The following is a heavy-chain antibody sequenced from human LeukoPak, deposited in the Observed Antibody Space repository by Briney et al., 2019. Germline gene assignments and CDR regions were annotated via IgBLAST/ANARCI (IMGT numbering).Heavy chain of an antibody. CDR1: GGSISSGGYY. V-gene: IGHV4-31*03. CDR3: ARGGQRQQLPTVGYFQH. Sequence: SETLSLTCTVSGGSISSGGYYWSWIRQHPGKGLEWIGYIYYSGSTYYNPSLKSRVTISVDTSKNQFSLKLSSVTAADTAVYYCARGGQRQQLPTVGYFQHWGQGTLVTVSS. D-gene: IGHD6-13*01. CDR2: IYYSGST. J-gene: IGHJ1*01.